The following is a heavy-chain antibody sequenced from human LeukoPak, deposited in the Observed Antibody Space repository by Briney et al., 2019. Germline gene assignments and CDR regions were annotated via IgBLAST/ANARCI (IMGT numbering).Heavy chain of an antibody. J-gene: IGHJ6*03. V-gene: IGHV4-59*01. CDR2: IYYSGST. D-gene: IGHD3-9*01. CDR1: GGSISSYY. CDR3: AKTYYDILTGYGGPYYMDV. Sequence: VKPSETLSLTCTVSGGSISSYYWSWIRQPPGKGLEWIGYIYYSGSTNYNPSLKSRVTISVDTSKNQFSLKLSSVTAADTAVYYCAKTYYDILTGYGGPYYMDVWGKGTTVTVSS.